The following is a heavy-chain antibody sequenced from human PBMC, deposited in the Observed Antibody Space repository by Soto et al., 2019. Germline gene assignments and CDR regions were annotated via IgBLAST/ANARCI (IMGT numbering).Heavy chain of an antibody. V-gene: IGHV4-30-2*01. Sequence: SETLSLTCAVSGGSISSGGYSWSWIRQPPGKGLEWIGYIYHSGSTYYNPSLKSRVTISVDRSKNQFSLKLSSVTAADTAVYYCARGNGVEIYYWGQRTLLTVSS. D-gene: IGHD2-21*01. CDR1: GGSISSGGYS. J-gene: IGHJ4*02. CDR2: IYHSGST. CDR3: ARGNGVEIYY.